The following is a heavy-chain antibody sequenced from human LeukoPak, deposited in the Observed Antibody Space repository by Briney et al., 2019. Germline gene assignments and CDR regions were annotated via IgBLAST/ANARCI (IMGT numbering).Heavy chain of an antibody. CDR2: ISYDGGDK. J-gene: IGHJ4*02. D-gene: IGHD3-16*01. Sequence: GGSLRLSCAASGFTFTTYWMSWVRQAPGKGLEWVALISYDGGDKYYAESMKGRITISRDNAENTLYLQMNNLRPDDTAFYFCVKEGVEYSYSYGDYWGQGTLVTVSS. V-gene: IGHV3-30*18. CDR1: GFTFTTYW. CDR3: VKEGVEYSYSYGDY.